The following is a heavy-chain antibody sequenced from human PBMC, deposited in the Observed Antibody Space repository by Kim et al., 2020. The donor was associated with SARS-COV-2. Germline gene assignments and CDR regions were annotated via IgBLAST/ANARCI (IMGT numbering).Heavy chain of an antibody. CDR3: ARGYAGLQVWSGVGFDN. J-gene: IGHJ4*02. CDR2: MTGSNNYI. CDR1: GFAFSSYA. D-gene: IGHD3-10*01. Sequence: GGSLRLSCAASGFAFSSYAMNWVRQAPGKGLEWVSSMTGSNNYIYYAHSVKGRFTISRDNAKNSLFLQMNSLRAEDSAVYYCARGYAGLQVWSGVGFDNWGQGTLVTVSS. V-gene: IGHV3-21*01.